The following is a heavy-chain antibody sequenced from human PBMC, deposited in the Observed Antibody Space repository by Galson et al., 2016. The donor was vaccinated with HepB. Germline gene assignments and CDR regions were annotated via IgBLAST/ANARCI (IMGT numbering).Heavy chain of an antibody. D-gene: IGHD6-19*01. V-gene: IGHV1-69*13. CDR3: ASQRGTGPSIAVGDY. CDR1: GGSFSSFV. J-gene: IGHJ4*02. CDR2: TIPIFGTA. Sequence: SVKVSCKASGGSFSSFVISWVRQAPGQGLEWMGGTIPIFGTANYAQKFQGRVTITADASTSTAYMELSSLTSEDTAVYYCASQRGTGPSIAVGDYWGPGTLATVSS.